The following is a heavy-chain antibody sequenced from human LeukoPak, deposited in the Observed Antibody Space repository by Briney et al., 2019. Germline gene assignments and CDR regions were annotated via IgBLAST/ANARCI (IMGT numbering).Heavy chain of an antibody. CDR3: ARYCSSTSCYTKGIAAAGYYFDY. V-gene: IGHV4-34*01. CDR2: INHSGST. Sequence: SGTLSLTCAVYGGSFSGYYWSWIRQPPGKGLEWIGEINHSGSTNYNPSLKSRVTISVDTSKNQFSLKLSSVTAADTAVYYCARYCSSTSCYTKGIAAAGYYFDYWGQGTLVTVSS. D-gene: IGHD2-2*02. J-gene: IGHJ4*02. CDR1: GGSFSGYY.